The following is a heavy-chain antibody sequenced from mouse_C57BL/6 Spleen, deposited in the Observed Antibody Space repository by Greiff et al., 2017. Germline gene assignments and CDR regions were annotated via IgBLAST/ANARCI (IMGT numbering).Heavy chain of an antibody. CDR1: GYAFTNYL. V-gene: IGHV1-54*01. D-gene: IGHD3-1*01. CDR2: LNPGSGGT. Sequence: VQLQQSGAELVRPGTSVKVSCKASGYAFTNYLIEWVKQRPGQGLEWIGVLNPGSGGTNYNETFKGKATLTADKSSSTAYMQLSSLTSEDSAVYCCARSGDEGYAMDDWGQGTSVTVSS. CDR3: ARSGDEGYAMDD. J-gene: IGHJ4*01.